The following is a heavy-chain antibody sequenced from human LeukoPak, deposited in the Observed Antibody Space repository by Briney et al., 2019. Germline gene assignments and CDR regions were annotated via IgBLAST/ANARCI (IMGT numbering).Heavy chain of an antibody. J-gene: IGHJ4*02. D-gene: IGHD3-22*01. CDR2: ISRSSSTI. Sequence: PGGSLRLSCAASGFTFSSYSMNWVRQAPGKGLEWVSYISRSSSTIYYADSVKGRFTISRDNAKNSLYLQMNSLRDEDTAVYYCARDPDLGTYYYDSSGVFDYWGQGTLVTVSS. CDR1: GFTFSSYS. V-gene: IGHV3-48*02. CDR3: ARDPDLGTYYYDSSGVFDY.